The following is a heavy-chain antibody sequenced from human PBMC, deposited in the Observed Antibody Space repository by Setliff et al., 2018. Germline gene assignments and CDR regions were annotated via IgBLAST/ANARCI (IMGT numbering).Heavy chain of an antibody. Sequence: GASLKISCAASGFTFSSYGMHWVRQAPGKGLEWVAFIRYNGNNKYYVDSVKGRFTISRDNSKNTLYLEMDSLRAEDTAVYYCAKDYSMAITVGYFQHWGHGTLVTVSS. D-gene: IGHD1-20*01. CDR1: GFTFSSYG. CDR3: AKDYSMAITVGYFQH. CDR2: IRYNGNNK. J-gene: IGHJ1*01. V-gene: IGHV3-30*02.